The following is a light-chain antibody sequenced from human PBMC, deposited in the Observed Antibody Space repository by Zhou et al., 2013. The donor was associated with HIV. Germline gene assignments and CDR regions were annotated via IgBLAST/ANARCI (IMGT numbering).Light chain of an antibody. CDR1: QDITTL. J-gene: IGKJ1*01. V-gene: IGKV1-9*01. Sequence: DIQLTQSPSFLSASVGDRVTITCRASQDITTLLAWYQHIPGRAPKLLLYAASTLHRGAPSRFSGSGYGAQFTLTITSLQPEDFATYYCQQYNSYPRTFGQGTKVEIK. CDR2: AAS. CDR3: QQYNSYPRT.